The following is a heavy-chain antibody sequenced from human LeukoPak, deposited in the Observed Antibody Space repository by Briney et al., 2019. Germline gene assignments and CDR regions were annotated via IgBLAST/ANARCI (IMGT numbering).Heavy chain of an antibody. CDR3: ARGGSFVGTTPHDTFDI. CDR2: FYYSGST. CDR1: GASISSYY. D-gene: IGHD1-26*01. J-gene: IGHJ3*02. V-gene: IGHV4-59*01. Sequence: PSETLSLTCTVSGASISSYYWSWIRQPPGKGLEWIGYFYYSGSTNDNPSLKSRVTLSVDTSKNQYSLKLSSVTAADTAVYYCARGGSFVGTTPHDTFDIWGQGTMVTVSS.